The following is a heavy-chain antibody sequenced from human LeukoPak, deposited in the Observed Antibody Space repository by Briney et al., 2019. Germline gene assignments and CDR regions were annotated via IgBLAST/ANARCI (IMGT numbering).Heavy chain of an antibody. CDR1: GGSISSSSYY. J-gene: IGHJ4*02. CDR2: IYYSGST. V-gene: IGHV4-39*07. CDR3: ARSPITIFGVANFDY. Sequence: SETLSLTCTVSGGSISSSSYYWGWIRQPPGKGLEWIGSIYYSGSTYYNPSLKSRVTISVDTSKNQFSLKLSSVTAADTAVYYCARSPITIFGVANFDYWGQGTLVTVSS. D-gene: IGHD3-3*01.